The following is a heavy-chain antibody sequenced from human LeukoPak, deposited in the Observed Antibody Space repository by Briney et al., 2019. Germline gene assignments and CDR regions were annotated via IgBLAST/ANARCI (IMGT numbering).Heavy chain of an antibody. D-gene: IGHD3-16*01. V-gene: IGHV4-34*01. CDR2: INHSGST. J-gene: IGHJ6*03. CDR3: ARALILGYYYYYYMDV. Sequence: PPYNEPERIGEINHSGSTNYNPSLKSRVTISVDTSKNQFSLKLSSETAADTAVYYCARALILGYYYYYYMDVWGKGTTVTVSS.